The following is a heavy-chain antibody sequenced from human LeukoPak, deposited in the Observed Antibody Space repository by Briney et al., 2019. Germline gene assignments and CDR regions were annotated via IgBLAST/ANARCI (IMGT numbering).Heavy chain of an antibody. V-gene: IGHV1-2*02. J-gene: IGHJ4*02. Sequence: ASVKVSCKASGYTFTGYYMHWVRQAPGQGLEGMGWINPNSGGTNYAQKFQGRVTMTRDTSISTAYMELSSLRSDDTAVYYCARAPPIVATIGGSISSDYWGQGTLVTVSS. D-gene: IGHD5-12*01. CDR2: INPNSGGT. CDR3: ARAPPIVATIGGSISSDY. CDR1: GYTFTGYY.